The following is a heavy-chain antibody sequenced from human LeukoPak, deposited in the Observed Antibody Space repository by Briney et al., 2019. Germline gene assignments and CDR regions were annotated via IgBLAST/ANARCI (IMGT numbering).Heavy chain of an antibody. V-gene: IGHV1-2*02. CDR2: INPNSGGT. CDR3: ARADRLDGGPYLIGP. CDR1: GYSFTDYY. Sequence: ASVKVSCKTSGYSFTDYYMHWVRQAPGQGLEWMGWINPNSGGTSSAQKFQGRVTMTRDTSITTVYLEVSWLTSDDTAIYYCARADRLDGGPYLIGPWGQGTLVTVSS. D-gene: IGHD2-21*01. J-gene: IGHJ5*02.